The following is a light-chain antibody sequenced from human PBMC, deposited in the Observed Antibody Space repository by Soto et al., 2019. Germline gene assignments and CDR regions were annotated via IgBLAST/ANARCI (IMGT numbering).Light chain of an antibody. CDR3: QQYASSLVYT. J-gene: IGKJ2*01. CDR1: QSIGSRY. Sequence: EIGLTQSPGTLSLSPGERATLSCRASQSIGSRYLAWYQQKPGQAPRLLIYSASSRATGIPDRFSGSGSGTDFTLTISRLEPEDFAVYYCQQYASSLVYTFGQGTRLDIK. CDR2: SAS. V-gene: IGKV3-20*01.